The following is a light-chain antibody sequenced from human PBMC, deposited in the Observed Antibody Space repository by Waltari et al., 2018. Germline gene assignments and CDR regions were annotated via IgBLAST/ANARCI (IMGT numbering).Light chain of an antibody. CDR2: RAS. CDR1: QGISSW. CDR3: QQYDSAPPT. Sequence: DIQMTQSPSSLSASVGDRVTITCRASQGISSWLAWYQQKPGKATKLLIYRASTLHNGVPSRFSGSGSGTDFTLTISSLQPEDFVTYYCQQYDSAPPTFGQGTKVEIK. J-gene: IGKJ1*01. V-gene: IGKV1-12*01.